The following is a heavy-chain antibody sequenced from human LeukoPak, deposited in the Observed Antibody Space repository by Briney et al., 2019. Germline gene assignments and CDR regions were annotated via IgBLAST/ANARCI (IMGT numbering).Heavy chain of an antibody. CDR1: GGSISSSSYY. CDR3: ASLTYYYGSGSYGAFDY. J-gene: IGHJ4*02. CDR2: IYYSGST. Sequence: SETLSLTCTVSGGSISSSSYYWGWIRQPPGKGLEWIVSIYYSGSTYYNPSLKSRVTISVDTSKNQFSLKLSSVTAADTAVYYCASLTYYYGSGSYGAFDYWGQGTLVTVSS. D-gene: IGHD3-10*01. V-gene: IGHV4-39*01.